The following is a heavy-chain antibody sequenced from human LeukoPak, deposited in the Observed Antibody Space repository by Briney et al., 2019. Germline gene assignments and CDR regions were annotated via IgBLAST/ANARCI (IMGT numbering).Heavy chain of an antibody. CDR3: AAAYYDILTGYMRAFDI. CDR2: IVVGSGNT. V-gene: IGHV1-58*02. Sequence: SVKVSCKASGFTFTSSAMQWVRQARGQRLEWIGWIVVGSGNTNYAQKFQERVTITRDMSTSTAYMELSSLRSEDTAVYYCAAAYYDILTGYMRAFDIWGQGTMVTVSS. CDR1: GFTFTSSA. J-gene: IGHJ3*02. D-gene: IGHD3-9*01.